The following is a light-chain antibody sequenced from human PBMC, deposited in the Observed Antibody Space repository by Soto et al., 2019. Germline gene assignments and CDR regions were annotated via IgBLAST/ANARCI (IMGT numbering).Light chain of an antibody. CDR3: HQLNNYPIT. J-gene: IGKJ5*01. CDR2: AAS. CDR1: QGISSY. V-gene: IGKV1-9*01. Sequence: IPLTQSPSSLSASVGDRVTITCRASQGISSYLAWYQQKPGKAPKLLIYAASTLQSGVPSRFSCSGSGTDFTLTISSLQPEDFATYYCHQLNNYPITFGRGTRLEIK.